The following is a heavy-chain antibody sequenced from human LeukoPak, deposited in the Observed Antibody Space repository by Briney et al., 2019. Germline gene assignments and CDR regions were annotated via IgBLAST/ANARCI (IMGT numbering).Heavy chain of an antibody. Sequence: PGGSLRLSCAASGFTFSSYALSWVRQAPGRGLEWVSALSGSGSSTYYADSVKGRFTISRDNSKNTLYLQMNSLRAEDTAVYYCAREGEGYYDAFDIWGQGTMVTVSS. CDR2: LSGSGSST. D-gene: IGHD3-16*01. CDR1: GFTFSSYA. J-gene: IGHJ3*02. CDR3: AREGEGYYDAFDI. V-gene: IGHV3-23*01.